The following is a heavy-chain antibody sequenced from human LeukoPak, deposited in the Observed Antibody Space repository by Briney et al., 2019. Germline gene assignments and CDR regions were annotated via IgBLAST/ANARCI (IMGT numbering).Heavy chain of an antibody. CDR2: ISWNSGSI. Sequence: PGRSLRLSCAASGFTFDDYAMHWVRQAPGKGLEWVSGISWNSGSIGYADSVKGRFTISRDNAKNSLYLQMNSLRAEDTALYYCAKGLYDILTGYYAFDYWGQGTLDTVSS. D-gene: IGHD3-9*01. CDR1: GFTFDDYA. V-gene: IGHV3-9*01. CDR3: AKGLYDILTGYYAFDY. J-gene: IGHJ4*02.